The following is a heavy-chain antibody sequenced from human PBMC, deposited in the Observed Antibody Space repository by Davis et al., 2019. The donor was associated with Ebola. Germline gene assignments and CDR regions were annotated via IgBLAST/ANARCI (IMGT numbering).Heavy chain of an antibody. D-gene: IGHD3-9*01. Sequence: AASVKVSCKASGYTFTDFDMHWVRQAPGQGLEWQGWINAGNGNMRYSQKFQGRVTITRDTSASTVYMELSSLRSEDTAVYYCARDTGIRYVSLGYWGQGTLVTVSS. J-gene: IGHJ4*02. CDR2: INAGNGNM. CDR1: GYTFTDFD. CDR3: ARDTGIRYVSLGY. V-gene: IGHV1-3*01.